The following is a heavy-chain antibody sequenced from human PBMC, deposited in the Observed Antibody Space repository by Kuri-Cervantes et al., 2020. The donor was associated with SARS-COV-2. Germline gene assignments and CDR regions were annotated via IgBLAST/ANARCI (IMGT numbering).Heavy chain of an antibody. CDR1: GFTFSDYY. J-gene: IGHJ6*03. CDR2: ISSSSTI. D-gene: IGHD2-2*02. V-gene: IGHV3-69-1*01. CDR3: ARGVVPAAIRYYYYYYYMDV. Sequence: GESLKISCAASGFTFSDYYMNWVRQAPGKGLEWVSSISSSSTIYYADSVKGRFTISRDNAKNSLYLQMNSLRAEDTAVYYCARGVVPAAIRYYYYYYYMDVWGKGTTVTVSS.